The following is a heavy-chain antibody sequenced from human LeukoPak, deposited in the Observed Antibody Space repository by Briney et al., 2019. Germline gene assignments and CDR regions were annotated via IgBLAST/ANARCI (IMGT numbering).Heavy chain of an antibody. CDR3: ARGNGDYLGY. CDR2: MYYSGST. J-gene: IGHJ4*02. D-gene: IGHD1-1*01. Sequence: PSETLSLTCTVSGGSVSSGSYYWSWIRQPPGKGLECIGHMYYSGSTNYNPSLKSRVTIPVDTSKNQFSLKLNSVTAADTAVYYCARGNGDYLGYWGQGTLVTVSS. CDR1: GGSVSSGSYY. V-gene: IGHV4-61*01.